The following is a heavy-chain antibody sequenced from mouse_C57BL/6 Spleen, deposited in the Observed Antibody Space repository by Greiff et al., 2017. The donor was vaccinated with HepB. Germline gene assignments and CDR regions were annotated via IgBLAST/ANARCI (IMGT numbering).Heavy chain of an antibody. Sequence: VQLQQSGAELARPGASVKMSCKASGYTFTSYTMHWVKQRPGQGLEWIGYINPSSGYTKYNQKFKDKATLTADKSSSTAYMQLSSLTSEDSAVYYCARSDGNFAMDYCGQGTSVTVSS. CDR2: INPSSGYT. J-gene: IGHJ4*01. V-gene: IGHV1-4*01. CDR3: ARSDGNFAMDY. D-gene: IGHD2-1*01. CDR1: GYTFTSYT.